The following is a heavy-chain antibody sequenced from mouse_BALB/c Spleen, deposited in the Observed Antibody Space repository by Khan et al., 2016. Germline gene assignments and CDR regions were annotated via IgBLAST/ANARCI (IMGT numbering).Heavy chain of an antibody. V-gene: IGHV3-2*02. J-gene: IGHJ4*01. CDR1: GYSITNNYA. CDR2: IPYSGST. Sequence: VQLQESGPGLVKPSQSLSLPCTVTGYSITNNYAWNWIWQFPGNKLEWLAYIPYSGSTGYNQSLISRLSITRDTSRHQFVLQLNYVTTEDTATYYCARDGLYGCYAIDYWVQGTSVTVAS. D-gene: IGHD3-3*01. CDR3: ARDGLYGCYAIDY.